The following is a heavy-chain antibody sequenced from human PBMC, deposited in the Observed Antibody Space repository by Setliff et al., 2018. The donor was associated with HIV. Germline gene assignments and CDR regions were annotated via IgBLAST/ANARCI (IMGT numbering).Heavy chain of an antibody. D-gene: IGHD3-22*01. CDR1: GGSISSGSYY. CDR2: IYTSGST. J-gene: IGHJ5*02. V-gene: IGHV4-61*09. CDR3: ARRAYTYYHDSSGYSNWFDP. Sequence: ASETLSLTCTVSGGSISSGSYYWSWIRQPAGKGLEWIGHIYTSGSTNYNPSLKSRVTISVDTSKNQFSLKLSSVTAADTAVYYCARRAYTYYHDSSGYSNWFDPWGQGTLVTVSS.